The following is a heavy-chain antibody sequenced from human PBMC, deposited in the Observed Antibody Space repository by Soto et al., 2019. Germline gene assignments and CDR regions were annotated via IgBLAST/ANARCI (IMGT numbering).Heavy chain of an antibody. Sequence: QVQLVESGGGVVQPGRSLRLSCAASGFTFSHYAMHWVRQAPGKGLEWVALMSYDGSNEYHADSVKGRFTISRDNSKNTLYLQMNSLRAEDTAVYYCAKDGSHNFDYWGQGTLVTVSS. CDR3: AKDGSHNFDY. J-gene: IGHJ4*02. V-gene: IGHV3-30*18. CDR2: MSYDGSNE. D-gene: IGHD1-26*01. CDR1: GFTFSHYA.